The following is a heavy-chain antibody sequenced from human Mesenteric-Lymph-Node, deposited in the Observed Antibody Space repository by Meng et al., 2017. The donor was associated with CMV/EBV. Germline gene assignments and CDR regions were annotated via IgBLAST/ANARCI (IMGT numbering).Heavy chain of an antibody. CDR2: IRYDGSNK. CDR1: GFTFSSYG. D-gene: IGHD2-2*01. Sequence: GGSLRLSCAASGFTFSSYGMHWVRQAPGKGLEWVAFIRYDGSNKYYADSVKGRFTISRDNSKNTLYLQMNSLRAEDTAVYYCAKDLRGYCSSTSCPPDYWGQGTLVTVSS. J-gene: IGHJ4*02. V-gene: IGHV3-30*02. CDR3: AKDLRGYCSSTSCPPDY.